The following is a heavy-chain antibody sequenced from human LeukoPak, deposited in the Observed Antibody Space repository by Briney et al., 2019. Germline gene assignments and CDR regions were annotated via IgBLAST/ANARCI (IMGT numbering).Heavy chain of an antibody. Sequence: ASVTVSFTASAYTFTSYGISWVRQAPGQGLEWMGWISAYNGNTNYAQKLRGRVTITTDTSTSTAYMELKSLRSDDTALYFCARDRRDGDYLDYWGQGTLVTVSS. D-gene: IGHD4-17*01. CDR1: AYTFTSYG. CDR2: ISAYNGNT. V-gene: IGHV1-18*01. CDR3: ARDRRDGDYLDY. J-gene: IGHJ4*02.